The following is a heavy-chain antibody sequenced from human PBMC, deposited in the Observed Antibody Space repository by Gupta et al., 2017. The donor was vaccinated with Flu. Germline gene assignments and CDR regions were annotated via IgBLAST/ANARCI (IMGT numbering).Heavy chain of an antibody. V-gene: IGHV3-48*01. Sequence: EVQLVESGGGLVQPGGSLRLSCAASGFMFSSYSMNWVRQAPGKGLEWLAYISSTGIIIYYADSVKARFTISRDSAKNSLYLQMNYLXGXDTAVYXCARAEDYGEIAEAEFDSWGQGTLVTVSS. D-gene: IGHD4-17*01. CDR1: GFMFSSYS. CDR2: ISSTGIII. J-gene: IGHJ4*02. CDR3: ARAEDYGEIAEAEFDS.